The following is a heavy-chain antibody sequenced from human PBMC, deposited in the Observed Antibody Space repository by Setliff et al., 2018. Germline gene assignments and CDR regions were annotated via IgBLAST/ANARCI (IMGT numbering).Heavy chain of an antibody. Sequence: SVKVSCKASGGTFSSYAVSWVRQAPGQGLEWMGGIIPIFGTANYAQKFQGRVTITADESTSTAYMALSSLRSEDTVVYYCARESVVVVTTTSYYYYIDVWGEGTTVTVSS. CDR2: IIPIFGTA. D-gene: IGHD2-21*02. J-gene: IGHJ6*03. V-gene: IGHV1-69*13. CDR1: GGTFSSYA. CDR3: ARESVVVVTTTSYYYYIDV.